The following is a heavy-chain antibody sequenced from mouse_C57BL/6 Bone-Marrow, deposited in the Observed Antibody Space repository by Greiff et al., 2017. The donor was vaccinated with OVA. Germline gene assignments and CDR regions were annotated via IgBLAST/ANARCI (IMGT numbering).Heavy chain of an antibody. J-gene: IGHJ1*03. D-gene: IGHD1-2*01. CDR1: GFSFTSYG. Sequence: VKLQESGPGLVQPSQSLSITCTVSGFSFTSYGVHWVRQSPGKGLEWLGVIWRGGSTDYNAAFMSRLGITKDNSKSQVFFKMNGLQADDTAIYYCAKNNGFWYFDVWGTGTTVTVSS. V-gene: IGHV2-5*01. CDR3: AKNNGFWYFDV. CDR2: IWRGGST.